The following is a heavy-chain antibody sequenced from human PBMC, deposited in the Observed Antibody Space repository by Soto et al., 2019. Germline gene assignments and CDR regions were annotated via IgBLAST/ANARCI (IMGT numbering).Heavy chain of an antibody. V-gene: IGHV1-18*01. CDR3: ARLYYYDSSGYYETAYYFDY. CDR1: GYTFTSYG. J-gene: IGHJ4*02. Sequence: ASVKVSCKASGYTFTSYGISWVRQAPGQGLEWMGWISAYNGNTNYAQKLQGRVTMTTDTSTSTAYMELRSLRSDDTAVYYRARLYYYDSSGYYETAYYFDYWGQGTLVTVSS. D-gene: IGHD3-22*01. CDR2: ISAYNGNT.